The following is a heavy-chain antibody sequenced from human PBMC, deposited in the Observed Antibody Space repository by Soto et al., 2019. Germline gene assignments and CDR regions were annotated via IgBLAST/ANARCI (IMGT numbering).Heavy chain of an antibody. CDR1: GGSFSGYY. D-gene: IGHD4-17*01. Sequence: WETLSLTCAVYGGSFSGYYWSWIRQPPGKGLQWIGEINHSGSTNYNPSVKSRVTISVDTSKNRFSLSLNSVTASDTAVYFCVSQRTTVPTQAYFDYWGPGALVTVSS. CDR2: INHSGST. CDR3: VSQRTTVPTQAYFDY. J-gene: IGHJ4*02. V-gene: IGHV4-34*01.